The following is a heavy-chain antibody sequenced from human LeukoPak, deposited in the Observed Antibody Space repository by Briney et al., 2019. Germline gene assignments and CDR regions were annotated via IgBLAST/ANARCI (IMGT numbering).Heavy chain of an antibody. Sequence: EGSLRLSCAASGFTFSSYAMSWVRQAPGKGLEWVSAISGSGGSTYYADSVKGRFTISRDNSKNTLYLQMNSLRAEDTAVYYCAKGELRFLEWLLPDYYYGMDVWGQGTTVTVSS. D-gene: IGHD3-3*01. CDR3: AKGELRFLEWLLPDYYYGMDV. CDR2: ISGSGGST. V-gene: IGHV3-23*01. CDR1: GFTFSSYA. J-gene: IGHJ6*02.